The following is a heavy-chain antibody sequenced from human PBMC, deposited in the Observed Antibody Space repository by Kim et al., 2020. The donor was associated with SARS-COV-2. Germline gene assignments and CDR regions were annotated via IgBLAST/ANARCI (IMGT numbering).Heavy chain of an antibody. Sequence: SETLSLTCTVSGGSISSSSYYWGWIRQPPGKGLEWIGSIYYSGSTYYNPSLKSRVTISVDTSKNQFSLKLSSVTAADTAVYYCASTYSSSSGGHFQHWGQGTLVTVSS. D-gene: IGHD6-6*01. CDR2: IYYSGST. CDR1: GGSISSSSYY. CDR3: ASTYSSSSGGHFQH. V-gene: IGHV4-39*01. J-gene: IGHJ1*01.